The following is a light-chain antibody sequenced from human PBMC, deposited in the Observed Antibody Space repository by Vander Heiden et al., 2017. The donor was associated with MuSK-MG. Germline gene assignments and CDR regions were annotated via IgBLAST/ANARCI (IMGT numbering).Light chain of an antibody. Sequence: DVQMTHSPSSLSASVGDRVTIRCRASRDVRSLLNWYQRRAGRAPRLLIFSASRLQNGVPSRFSGSGSGTDFTLTISSVQPEDSATYYCQQSYDTLALSFGGGT. V-gene: IGKV1-39*01. J-gene: IGKJ4*01. CDR3: QQSYDTLALS. CDR2: SAS. CDR1: RDVRSL.